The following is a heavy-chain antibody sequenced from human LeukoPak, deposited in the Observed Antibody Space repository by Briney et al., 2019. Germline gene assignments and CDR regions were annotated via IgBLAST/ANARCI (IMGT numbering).Heavy chain of an antibody. J-gene: IGHJ4*02. CDR2: ISAYNGNT. V-gene: IGHV1-18*01. Sequence: ASVKVSCKASGYTFTSYGISWVRQAPGQGLEWMGLISAYNGNTNYAQKLQGRVTMTTDTSTSTAYMELRSLRSDDPAVYYCARLREGMIVVIFDYWGQGTLVTVSS. CDR1: GYTFTSYG. CDR3: ARLREGMIVVIFDY. D-gene: IGHD3-22*01.